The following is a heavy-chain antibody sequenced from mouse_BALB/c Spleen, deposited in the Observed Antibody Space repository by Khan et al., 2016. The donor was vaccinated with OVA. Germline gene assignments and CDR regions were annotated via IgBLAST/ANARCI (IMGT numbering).Heavy chain of an antibody. CDR2: INSNGGST. CDR1: GFTFSSYG. D-gene: IGHD2-14*01. CDR3: ARDREVRWYFDV. Sequence: EVQRVESGGGLVQPGGSLKLSCAASGFTFSSYGMSWVRQTPDKRLELVATINSNGGSTYYPDSVKGRVTISRDNAKNTLYLQMSSLKSEDTAMYYCARDREVRWYFDVWGAGTTVTVSS. V-gene: IGHV5-6-3*01. J-gene: IGHJ1*01.